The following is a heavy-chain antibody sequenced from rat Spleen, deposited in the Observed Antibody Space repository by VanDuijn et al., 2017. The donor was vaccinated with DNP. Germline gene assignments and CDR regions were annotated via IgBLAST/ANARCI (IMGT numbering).Heavy chain of an antibody. Sequence: EVQVLESGGGLVQPGNSLKLSCATSGFTFSTAWMYWYRQFPEKRLEWVARIKAKSNNYATDYTESVKGRFTISRDDSKSSIYLQMNNLKEEETAIYYCAWLPGWFAYWGQGTLVTVSS. V-gene: IGHV6-6*01. CDR2: IKAKSNNYAT. CDR1: GFTFSTAW. D-gene: IGHD1-4*01. CDR3: AWLPGWFAY. J-gene: IGHJ3*01.